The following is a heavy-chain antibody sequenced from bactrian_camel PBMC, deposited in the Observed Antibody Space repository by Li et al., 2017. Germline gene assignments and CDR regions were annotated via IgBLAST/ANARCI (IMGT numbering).Heavy chain of an antibody. CDR3: PVADRACDCQSASEYNY. CDR2: IDSDGRSDFGTS. CDR1: GHPWSSYR. V-gene: IGHV3S42*01. Sequence: DVQLVESGGGSVQPGGSLRLSCVVHGHPWSSYRTGWFRQAPWKAREDVAHIDSDGRSDFGTSSYAYSVKGRFAVSLNSARTTPYLHMNSLKPDDTAMYVCPVADRACDCQSASEYNYWGQGIQVTVS. J-gene: IGHJ4*01. D-gene: IGHD4*01.